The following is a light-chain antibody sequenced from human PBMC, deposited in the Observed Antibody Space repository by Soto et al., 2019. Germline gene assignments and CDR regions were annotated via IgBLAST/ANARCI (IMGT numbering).Light chain of an antibody. J-gene: IGKJ2*01. CDR1: QSVSNSY. V-gene: IGKV3-20*01. Sequence: DIVLTQSPGTLSSSPGDRATLSCRASQSVSNSYLAWYQQKPGQAPRLLIYGASSRATVIPDRFSGSGSGTDFTLTISRLQPEDFAVYYCQQYGTSPRTFGQGTKLVIK. CDR3: QQYGTSPRT. CDR2: GAS.